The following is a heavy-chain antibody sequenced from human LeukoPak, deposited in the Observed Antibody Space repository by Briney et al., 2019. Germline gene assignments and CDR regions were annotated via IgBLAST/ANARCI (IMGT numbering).Heavy chain of an antibody. CDR3: ARGRSGRGYSYGLRI. CDR2: IIPIFGTA. V-gene: IGHV1-69*06. D-gene: IGHD5-18*01. CDR1: GATFSSYA. J-gene: IGHJ3*02. Sequence: WASLKVSCKASGATFSSYAISWVRQAPGQGLEWMGGIIPIFGTANYAQKFQGRVTITADKSTSTAYMELSSLRSEDTAVYYCARGRSGRGYSYGLRIWGQGTMVTVSS.